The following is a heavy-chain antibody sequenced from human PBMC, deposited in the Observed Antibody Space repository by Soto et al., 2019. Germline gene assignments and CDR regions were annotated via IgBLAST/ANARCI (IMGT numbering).Heavy chain of an antibody. J-gene: IGHJ4*02. Sequence: LRLSCTASGFTFNTHWMHWVRQAPGKGLVWVSRISFDGITTNYADSVKGRLTVSRDNAKNTVYLHVNTLRDEDTAVYYCARGGVMGFHYWGQGTMVTVYS. CDR3: ARGGVMGFHY. CDR1: GFTFNTHW. D-gene: IGHD2-8*01. V-gene: IGHV3-74*01. CDR2: ISFDGITT.